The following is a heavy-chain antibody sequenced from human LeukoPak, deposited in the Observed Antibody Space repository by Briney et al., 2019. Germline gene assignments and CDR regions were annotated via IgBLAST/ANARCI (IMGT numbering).Heavy chain of an antibody. Sequence: GGSLRLSCAASGFTFDDYAMHWVRQAPGKGLEWVSLISGDGGSTYYADSVKGRFTISRDNSKNSLYPQMNSLRTEDTALYYCAKDLLYDYSMDYGMDVWGQGTTVTVSS. J-gene: IGHJ6*02. CDR1: GFTFDDYA. CDR2: ISGDGGST. V-gene: IGHV3-43*02. D-gene: IGHD3-16*01. CDR3: AKDLLYDYSMDYGMDV.